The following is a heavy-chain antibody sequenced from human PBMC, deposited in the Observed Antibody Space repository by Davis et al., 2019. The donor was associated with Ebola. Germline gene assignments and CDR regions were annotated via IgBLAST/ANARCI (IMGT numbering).Heavy chain of an antibody. CDR1: GYTFTNYF. V-gene: IGHV1-46*01. CDR2: ISPSVDIT. Sequence: ASVKVSCKASGYTFTNYFLLWVRQAPGQGFEWMGIISPSVDITTYAQKFQGRVTMTKDTSTSTVYMELSSLISEDTAVYYCARDDRYSHSWLGWTYWGQGTLVTVSS. J-gene: IGHJ4*02. D-gene: IGHD3-9*01. CDR3: ARDDRYSHSWLGWTY.